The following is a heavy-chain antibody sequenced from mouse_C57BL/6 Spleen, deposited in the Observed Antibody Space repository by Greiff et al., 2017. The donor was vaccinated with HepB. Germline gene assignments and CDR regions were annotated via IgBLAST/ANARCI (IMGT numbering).Heavy chain of an antibody. CDR1: GYTFTEYT. D-gene: IGHD2-5*01. CDR3: ARHRPYYSNYLYYAMDY. V-gene: IGHV1-62-2*01. Sequence: VQLQESGAELVKPGASVKLSCKASGYTFTEYTIHWVKQRSGLGLEWIGWFYPGSGSIKYNEKFKDKATLTADKSSSTVYMELSRLTSEDSAVYFCARHRPYYSNYLYYAMDYWGQGTSVTVSS. CDR2: FYPGSGSI. J-gene: IGHJ4*01.